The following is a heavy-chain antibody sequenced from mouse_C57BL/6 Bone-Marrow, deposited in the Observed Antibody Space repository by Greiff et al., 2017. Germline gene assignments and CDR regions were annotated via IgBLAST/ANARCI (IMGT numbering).Heavy chain of an antibody. D-gene: IGHD3-1*01. CDR3: AIGAQLRLPYYAMDY. CDR1: GYTFTSYW. CDR2: IHPSDSDT. V-gene: IGHV1-74*01. Sequence: QLQQPGAELVKPGASVKVSCEASGYTFTSYWMHWVKQRPGQGLEWIGRIHPSDSDTNYNQKFKGKATLTVDKSSSTAYMQHSSLTSEDSAVYDCAIGAQLRLPYYAMDYWGQGTSVTVSS. J-gene: IGHJ4*01.